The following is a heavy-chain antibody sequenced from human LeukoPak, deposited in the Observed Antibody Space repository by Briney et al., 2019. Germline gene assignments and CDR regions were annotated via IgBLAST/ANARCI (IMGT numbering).Heavy chain of an antibody. CDR3: ARRPRDGYNLPSDY. D-gene: IGHD5-24*01. Sequence: GGSLRLSCAASGFTFSSYSMNWVRQAPGKGLEWVSYISSSSSTIYYADSVKGRFTISRDNAKNSLYLQMNSLRAEDTAVYYCARRPRDGYNLPSDYWGQGTLVTVSS. V-gene: IGHV3-48*04. J-gene: IGHJ4*02. CDR2: ISSSSSTI. CDR1: GFTFSSYS.